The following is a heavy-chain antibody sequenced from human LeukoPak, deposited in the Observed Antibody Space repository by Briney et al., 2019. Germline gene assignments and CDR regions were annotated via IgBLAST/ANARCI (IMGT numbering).Heavy chain of an antibody. V-gene: IGHV4-59*01. Sequence: SETLSLTCTVSGGSISTYYRSWIRQPPGKGLEWIGYVYYSGRTRYNPSLESRVAMSIDTSKNQFSLNLTSVTAADTAIYYCARDYNTYIVDHWGQGALVTVSS. D-gene: IGHD3-3*01. CDR2: VYYSGRT. J-gene: IGHJ4*02. CDR1: GGSISTYY. CDR3: ARDYNTYIVDH.